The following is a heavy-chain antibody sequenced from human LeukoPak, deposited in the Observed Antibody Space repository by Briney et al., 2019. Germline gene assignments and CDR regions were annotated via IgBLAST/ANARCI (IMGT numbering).Heavy chain of an antibody. D-gene: IGHD3-22*01. CDR3: ARSHLPNLNYYDSSGLIDY. CDR1: TDSMTYIF. Sequence: SETLSLTCNFSTDSMTYIFWSWIRRPAGKGLEWIGRIYSSGSAHYNPSLKSRVTMSVDTSTSTVYMELSSLRSEDTAVYYCARSHLPNLNYYDSSGLIDYWGQGTLVTVSS. J-gene: IGHJ4*02. CDR2: IYSSGSA. V-gene: IGHV4-4*07.